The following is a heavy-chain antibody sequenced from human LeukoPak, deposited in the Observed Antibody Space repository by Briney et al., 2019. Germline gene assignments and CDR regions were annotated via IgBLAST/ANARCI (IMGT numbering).Heavy chain of an antibody. CDR3: AWFPEGSSTWSIDF. D-gene: IGHD6-13*01. Sequence: PGGSLRLSCAASGFTLSSCSMNWVRQAPGKGLEWVSSISRSSGYVFYADSMKGRFTVSRDNSKNSLYLQMNTLRAEDTAVYYCAWFPEGSSTWSIDFWGQGTLVTVSS. CDR1: GFTLSSCS. CDR2: ISRSSGYV. J-gene: IGHJ4*02. V-gene: IGHV3-21*01.